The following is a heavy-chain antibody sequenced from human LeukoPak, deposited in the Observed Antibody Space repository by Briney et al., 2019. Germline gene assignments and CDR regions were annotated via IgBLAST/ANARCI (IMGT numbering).Heavy chain of an antibody. Sequence: GGSLRLSCAASGFTFSTYAVTWVRQAPGKGLEWVSIITRSGGTYYADSVKGRFTISRDNSKNTLYLQMNSLRAEDTAVYYCATWVFLGESGYYDYWGQGTLVIVSS. CDR3: ATWVFLGESGYYDY. CDR1: GFTFSTYA. CDR2: ITRSGGT. D-gene: IGHD3-10*01. J-gene: IGHJ4*02. V-gene: IGHV3-23*01.